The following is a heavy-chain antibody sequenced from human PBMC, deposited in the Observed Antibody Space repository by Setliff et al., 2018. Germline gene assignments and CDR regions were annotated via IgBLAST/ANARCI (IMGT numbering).Heavy chain of an antibody. CDR3: VRPGGTTVVARHFDY. Sequence: SETLSLTCTVSDDSFTSSRYYWGWIRQAPGSGLEWIGSISYSGTPYYNASVESRVTISIDTPRNQFSLELRSVTVADTATYYCVRPGGTTVVARHFDYWGSGILVTV. CDR2: ISYSGTP. CDR1: DDSFTSSRYY. J-gene: IGHJ4*01. D-gene: IGHD2-15*01. V-gene: IGHV4-39*01.